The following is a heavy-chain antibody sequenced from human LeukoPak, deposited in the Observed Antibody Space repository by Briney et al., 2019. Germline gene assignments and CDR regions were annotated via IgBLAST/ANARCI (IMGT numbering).Heavy chain of an antibody. CDR2: IKQDGNEK. J-gene: IGHJ4*02. Sequence: GGSLRLSCAASGFSISSYWMTWVSQAPGKRLEWVANIKQDGNEKYYVDSVKGRFTISGDNAKNSLFLQMNSLRAEDTAVYYCARVGFYASSRYYPDYWGQGTLVSVSS. V-gene: IGHV3-7*01. CDR3: ARVGFYASSRYYPDY. CDR1: GFSISSYW. D-gene: IGHD2-8*01.